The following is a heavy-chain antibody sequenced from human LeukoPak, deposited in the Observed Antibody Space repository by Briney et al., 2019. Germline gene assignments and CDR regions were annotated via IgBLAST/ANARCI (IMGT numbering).Heavy chain of an antibody. CDR2: ISYDGSNK. CDR1: GFTFSSYG. V-gene: IGHV3-30*18. Sequence: GGSLRLSCAASGFTFSSYGMHWVRQAPGKGLEWVAVISYDGSNKYYADSVKGRFTISRDNSKNTLYLQMNSLRAEDTAVYYCAKGPHEFTMVRGVIRNFSGFDYWGQGTLVTVSS. CDR3: AKGPHEFTMVRGVIRNFSGFDY. D-gene: IGHD3-10*01. J-gene: IGHJ4*02.